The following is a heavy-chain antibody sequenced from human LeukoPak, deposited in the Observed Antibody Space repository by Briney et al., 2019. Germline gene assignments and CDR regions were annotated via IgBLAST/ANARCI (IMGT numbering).Heavy chain of an antibody. CDR1: GVSISSTTLY. CDR2: INYSGGT. D-gene: IGHD3-10*01. J-gene: IGHJ3*02. CDR3: ARYQGGTMFDI. V-gene: IGHV4-39*01. Sequence: PSETLSLTCSVSGVSISSTTLYRGWIRQPPGKGLEWIGSINYSGGTSYNPSLKGRLTISRDTTKNQFSLKLSSVTAADTAIYYCARYQGGTMFDIWGQGTEVTVSS.